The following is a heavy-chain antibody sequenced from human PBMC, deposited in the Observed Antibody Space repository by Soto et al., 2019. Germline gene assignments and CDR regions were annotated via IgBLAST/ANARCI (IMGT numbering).Heavy chain of an antibody. Sequence: PGESLKISCKGSGYSFTSYCIGWVRQMPGKGLEWMGIIYPGDSDTRYSPSFQGQVTISADKSISTAYLQWSSLKASDTAMYYCAITYCSGGSCYYYGLNVWGQGTTVPVSS. CDR1: GYSFTSYC. V-gene: IGHV5-51*01. D-gene: IGHD2-15*01. CDR2: IYPGDSDT. J-gene: IGHJ6*02. CDR3: AITYCSGGSCYYYGLNV.